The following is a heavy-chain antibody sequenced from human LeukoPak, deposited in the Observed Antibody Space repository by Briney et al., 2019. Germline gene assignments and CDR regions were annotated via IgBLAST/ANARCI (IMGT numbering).Heavy chain of an antibody. D-gene: IGHD3-3*01. CDR3: AKLYDFWSGSADY. CDR2: ISGSGGST. Sequence: GSLILSCAASGFTFSSYAMRWVRQAPGKGLEWVSAISGSGGSTYYADSVKGRFTISRHNSKNTLYLQMNSLRAEDTAVYYCAKLYDFWSGSADYWGQGTLVTVSS. J-gene: IGHJ4*02. CDR1: GFTFSSYA. V-gene: IGHV3-23*01.